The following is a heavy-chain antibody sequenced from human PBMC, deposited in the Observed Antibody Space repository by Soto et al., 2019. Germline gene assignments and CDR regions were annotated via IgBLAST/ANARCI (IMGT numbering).Heavy chain of an antibody. Sequence: GASVKVSCKASGYTFTSYGISWVRQAPGQGLEWMGWISAYNGNTNYAQKLQGRVTMTTDTSTSTAYMELRSLRSDDTAVYYCARILRFLEWSPIVFAYWGQGTLVTVSS. V-gene: IGHV1-18*01. CDR2: ISAYNGNT. J-gene: IGHJ4*02. CDR1: GYTFTSYG. CDR3: ARILRFLEWSPIVFAY. D-gene: IGHD3-3*01.